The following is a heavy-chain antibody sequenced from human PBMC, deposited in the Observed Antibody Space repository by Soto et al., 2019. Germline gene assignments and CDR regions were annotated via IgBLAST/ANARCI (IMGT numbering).Heavy chain of an antibody. V-gene: IGHV3-15*01. CDR1: GFTFSNAW. CDR3: TTEFFSTPYYDSSGYAFGI. CDR2: IKSKTDGGTT. D-gene: IGHD3-22*01. Sequence: GGSLRLSCAASGFTFSNAWMSWVRQAPGKGLEWVGRIKSKTDGGTTDYAAPVKGRFTISRDDSKNTLYLQMNSLKTEDTAVYYCTTEFFSTPYYDSSGYAFGIWGQGTMVTVSS. J-gene: IGHJ3*02.